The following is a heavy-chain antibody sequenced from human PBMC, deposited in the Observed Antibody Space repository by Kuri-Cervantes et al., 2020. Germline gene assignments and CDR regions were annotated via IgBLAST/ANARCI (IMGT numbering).Heavy chain of an antibody. V-gene: IGHV3-30-3*01. CDR3: ARSLLSRGNV. J-gene: IGHJ6*04. Sequence: GGSLRLSCAASGFTFSSYAMHWVRQAPGKGLEWVAVISYDGSNKYYADSVKGRFTISRDNAKNSLYLQMNSLRAEDTAVYYCARSLLSRGNVWGKGTTVTVSS. CDR1: GFTFSSYA. CDR2: ISYDGSNK.